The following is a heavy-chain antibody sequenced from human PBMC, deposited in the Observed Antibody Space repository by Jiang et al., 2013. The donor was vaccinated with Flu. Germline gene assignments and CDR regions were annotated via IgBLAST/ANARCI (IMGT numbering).Heavy chain of an antibody. J-gene: IGHJ5*02. CDR3: ARTGYSSSWYKDRVGWFDP. D-gene: IGHD6-13*01. V-gene: IGHV1-46*01. Sequence: SGYTFTSYYMHWVRQAPGQGLEWMGIINPSGGSTSYAQKFQGRVTMTRDTSTSTVYMELSSLRSEGTAVYYCARTGYSSSWYKDRVGWFDPWGQGTLVTVSS. CDR2: INPSGGST. CDR1: GYTFTSYY.